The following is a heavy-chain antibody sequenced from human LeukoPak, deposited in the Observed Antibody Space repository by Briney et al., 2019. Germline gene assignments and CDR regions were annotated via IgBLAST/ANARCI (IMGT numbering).Heavy chain of an antibody. V-gene: IGHV4-34*01. CDR3: AGGGRSITMVRGRDTTRMDV. CDR2: INHSGST. D-gene: IGHD3-10*01. CDR1: GGSFSGYY. J-gene: IGHJ6*04. Sequence: PSETLSLTCAVYGGSFSGYYWSWIRQPPGKGLEWIGEINHSGSTNYNPSLKSRVTISVDTSKNQFSLKLSSVTAADTAVYYCAGGGRSITMVRGRDTTRMDVWGKGTTVTVSS.